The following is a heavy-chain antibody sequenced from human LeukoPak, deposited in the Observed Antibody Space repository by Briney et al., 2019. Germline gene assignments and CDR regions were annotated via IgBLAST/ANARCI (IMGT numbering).Heavy chain of an antibody. CDR3: ARDGSIEGANGALLYYYYGMDV. CDR2: ISAYNGNT. J-gene: IGHJ6*02. D-gene: IGHD1-26*01. CDR1: GYTFTTYG. Sequence: ASVKVSCKTSGYTFTTYGITWVRQAPGQGLEWMGWISAYNGNTNYAQKLQGRVTMTTDTSTSTAYMELRSLRSDDTAVYYCARDGSIEGANGALLYYYYGMDVWGQGTTVTVSS. V-gene: IGHV1-18*01.